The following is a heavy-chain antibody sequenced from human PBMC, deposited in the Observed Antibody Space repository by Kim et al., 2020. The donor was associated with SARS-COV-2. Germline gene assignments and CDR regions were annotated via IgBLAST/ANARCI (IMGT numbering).Heavy chain of an antibody. CDR3: ASWGGYFDY. V-gene: IGHV3-30*04. J-gene: IGHJ4*02. CDR2: ISYDGSNK. D-gene: IGHD3-16*01. CDR1: GFTFSSYA. Sequence: GGSLRLSCAASGFTFSSYAMHWVRQAPGKGLEWVAVISYDGSNKYYADSVKGRFTISRDNSKNTLYLQMNSLRAEDTAVYYCASWGGYFDYWGQGTLVTVSS.